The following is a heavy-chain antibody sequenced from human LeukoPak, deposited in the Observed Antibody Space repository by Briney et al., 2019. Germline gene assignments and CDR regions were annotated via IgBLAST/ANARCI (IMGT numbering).Heavy chain of an antibody. Sequence: ASVKVSCKASGGTLASYAISWGRQPPGQGLRWWGRIIPILGIANYAQKFQGRVTITADKSTSTAYMELSSLRSEDTAVYYCARDFPAVAGMVDYWGQGTLVTVSS. D-gene: IGHD6-19*01. J-gene: IGHJ4*02. CDR1: GGTLASYA. CDR2: IIPILGIA. V-gene: IGHV1-69*04. CDR3: ARDFPAVAGMVDY.